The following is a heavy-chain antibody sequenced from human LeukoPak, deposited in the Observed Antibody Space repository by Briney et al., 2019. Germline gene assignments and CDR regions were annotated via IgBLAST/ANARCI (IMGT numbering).Heavy chain of an antibody. J-gene: IGHJ6*03. Sequence: SETLSLTCAVSGYSISSGYYWGWIRPPPGKGLEWIGIIYHSGSTYYNPSLKSRVTISVDTSKNQFSLKLSSVTAADTAVYYCARVVPAAMNYYYYYMDVWGKGTTVTVSS. CDR1: GYSISSGYY. CDR2: IYHSGST. CDR3: ARVVPAAMNYYYYYMDV. V-gene: IGHV4-38-2*01. D-gene: IGHD2-2*01.